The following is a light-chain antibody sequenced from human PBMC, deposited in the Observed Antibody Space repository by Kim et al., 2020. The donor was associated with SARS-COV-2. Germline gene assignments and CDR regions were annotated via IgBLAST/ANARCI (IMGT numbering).Light chain of an antibody. CDR2: QDT. CDR3: QTWDSSTANWV. V-gene: IGLV3-1*01. Sequence: SYELPQPLSVSVSPGQTASITCSGDKLGDKYAYWYQQRPGQSPVLAIYQDTKRPSGIPERFSGSNSGNTATLTISGTQTMDEADYYCQTWDSSTANWVFGGGTKRTVL. J-gene: IGLJ3*02. CDR1: KLGDKY.